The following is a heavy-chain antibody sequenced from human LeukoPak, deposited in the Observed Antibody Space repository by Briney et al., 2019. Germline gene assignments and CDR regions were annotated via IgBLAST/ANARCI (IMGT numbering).Heavy chain of an antibody. CDR2: IYPGDSDT. CDR1: GYSFTSYW. D-gene: IGHD2-15*01. CDR3: ARHSRVSGLTGY. J-gene: IGHJ4*02. V-gene: IGHV5-51*01. Sequence: GESLKISCKGSGYSFTSYWIGWVRQMSGKGLEWMGIIYPGDSDTRYSPSFQGQVTISADKSISSAYLQWSSLKASDTGIYYCARHSRVSGLTGYWGQGTLVTVSS.